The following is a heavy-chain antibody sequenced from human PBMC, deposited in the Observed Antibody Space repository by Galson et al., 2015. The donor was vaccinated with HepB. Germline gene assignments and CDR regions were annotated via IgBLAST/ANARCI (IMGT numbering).Heavy chain of an antibody. Sequence: SVKVSCKASGHTFTNFAITWVRQAPGQGLEWMGWISTYNGNTNSAQKLRGRVTMTTDTSTSTAYMELRSLRSDDTAVYYCARVSSSRNWFDPWGQGTLVTVSS. CDR3: ARVSSSRNWFDP. V-gene: IGHV1-18*01. D-gene: IGHD2-2*01. CDR1: GHTFTNFA. CDR2: ISTYNGNT. J-gene: IGHJ5*02.